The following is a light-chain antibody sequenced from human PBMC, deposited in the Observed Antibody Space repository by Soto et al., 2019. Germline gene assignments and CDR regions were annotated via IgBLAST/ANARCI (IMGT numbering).Light chain of an antibody. CDR3: QQYGSLIT. Sequence: EIVMTQSPATLSLSPGERATLSCRASQSVSSSYLAWYQQKPGQAPRLLIYGASSRATGIPDRFSGSGSGTDSTLTISRLEPEDFAVYYCQQYGSLITFGQGTRLEIK. CDR1: QSVSSSY. CDR2: GAS. V-gene: IGKV3-20*01. J-gene: IGKJ5*01.